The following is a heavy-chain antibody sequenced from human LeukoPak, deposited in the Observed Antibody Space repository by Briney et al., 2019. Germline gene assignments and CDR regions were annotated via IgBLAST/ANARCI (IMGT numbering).Heavy chain of an antibody. D-gene: IGHD1-1*01. J-gene: IGHJ6*02. CDR1: GFTFRSSW. CDR2: IKQDGSEK. V-gene: IGHV3-7*01. CDR3: VRDREWKSLDD. Sequence: GGSLRLSCAVSGFTFRSSWMSWVRQAPGKGLEWVANIKQDGSEKYYVDSVKGRFTISRDNAKNSLYLQMNSLRADDTAVYYCVRDREWKSLDDWGQGTTVTVSS.